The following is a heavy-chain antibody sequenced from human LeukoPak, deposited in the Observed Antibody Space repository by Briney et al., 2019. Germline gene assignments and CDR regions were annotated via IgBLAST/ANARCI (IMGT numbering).Heavy chain of an antibody. CDR2: ISVYNGNT. Sequence: ASVKVSCKASGYTFTSYGISWVRQAPGQGLEWMGWISVYNGNTNYAQKLQGRVTMTTDTSTSTAYMELRSLRSDDTAVYYCARDGSYYYDSSGCDYWGQGTLVTVSS. CDR3: ARDGSYYYDSSGCDY. V-gene: IGHV1-18*01. D-gene: IGHD3-22*01. CDR1: GYTFTSYG. J-gene: IGHJ4*02.